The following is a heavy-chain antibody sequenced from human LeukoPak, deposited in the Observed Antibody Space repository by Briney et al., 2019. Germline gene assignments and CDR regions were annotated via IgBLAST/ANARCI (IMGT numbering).Heavy chain of an antibody. Sequence: SETLSLTCVVYGVSFSGYYWGWIRQPPGKGLKWIGEINHSGSTNYNPSLKSRVTISVDTSKNQFSLKLRSVTAADTAVYYCARTRWLQSLFDYWGQGTLVTVSS. CDR3: ARTRWLQSLFDY. J-gene: IGHJ4*02. CDR2: INHSGST. D-gene: IGHD5-24*01. CDR1: GVSFSGYY. V-gene: IGHV4-34*01.